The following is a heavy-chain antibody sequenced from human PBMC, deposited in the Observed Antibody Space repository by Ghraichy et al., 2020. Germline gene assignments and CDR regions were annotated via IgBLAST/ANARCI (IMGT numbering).Heavy chain of an antibody. V-gene: IGHV3-23*01. CDR2: VGNRGRAA. CDR1: GFNFRSYA. CDR3: AKQVDDGDPYYFFDY. Sequence: GGSLRLSCSAAGFNFRSYAMNWVRRAPGKGLEWVAAVGNRGRAAYYADSVDGRFTISRDNSRATVYLHMNMLRPEDTALYYCAKQVDDGDPYYFFDYWGPGTLVTVSS. J-gene: IGHJ4*02. D-gene: IGHD4-17*01.